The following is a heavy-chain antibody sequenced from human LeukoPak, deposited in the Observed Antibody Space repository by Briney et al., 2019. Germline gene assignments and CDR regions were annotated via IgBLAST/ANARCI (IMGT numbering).Heavy chain of an antibody. V-gene: IGHV4-59*01. D-gene: IGHD1-7*01. CDR1: GGSISSYY. J-gene: IGHJ3*02. CDR2: IYYSGST. CDR3: ARESANGRNYVLDI. Sequence: SETLSLTCTVSGGSISSYYWSWIRQPPGKGLEWIGYIYYSGSTNYNPSLKSRVTISVDTSKNQFSLKLSSVTAADTAVYYCARESANGRNYVLDIWGQGTMVTVSS.